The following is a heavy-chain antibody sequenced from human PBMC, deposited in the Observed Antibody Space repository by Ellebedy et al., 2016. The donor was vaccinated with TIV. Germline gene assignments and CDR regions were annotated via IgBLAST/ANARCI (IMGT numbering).Heavy chain of an antibody. D-gene: IGHD3-10*01. Sequence: SETLSLTCTVSGGSISSSSYYWGWIRQPPGKGLEWIGSIYYSGSSYYNPSLKSRVTISLDTSKNQFSLKLSSVTAADTAVYYCARDRGYYYGLGSYYNWFDPWGQGTLVTVSS. CDR3: ARDRGYYYGLGSYYNWFDP. J-gene: IGHJ5*02. CDR2: IYYSGSS. V-gene: IGHV4-39*07. CDR1: GGSISSSSYY.